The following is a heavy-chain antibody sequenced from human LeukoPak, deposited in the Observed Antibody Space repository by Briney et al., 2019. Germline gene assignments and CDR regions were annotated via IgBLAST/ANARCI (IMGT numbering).Heavy chain of an antibody. CDR2: IRYDGSDS. CDR1: GFTFGDYA. D-gene: IGHD2-21*01. J-gene: IGHJ3*01. V-gene: IGHV3-30*02. Sequence: RGSLRLSCSAFGFTFGDYAFHWVRQAPGKGLEWLAFIRYDGSDSYYADSVKGRFTISRDNSKKTLYLQMDSLRTEDTAFYYCALIGVVIPPDTYDVWGQGTLVTVSS. CDR3: ALIGVVIPPDTYDV.